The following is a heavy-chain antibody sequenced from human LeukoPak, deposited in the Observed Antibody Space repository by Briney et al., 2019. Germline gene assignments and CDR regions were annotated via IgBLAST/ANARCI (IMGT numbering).Heavy chain of an antibody. CDR3: ARFSGSTAYYFDY. CDR2: IHYSGST. J-gene: IGHJ4*02. D-gene: IGHD3-10*01. CDR1: GGSISSYY. Sequence: PSETLSLTCTVSGGSISSYYWSWIRQPPGKELEWIGYIHYSGSTNYNPSLKSRVTMSVDTSKNQFSLKLSSVTAADTAVYYCARFSGSTAYYFDYWGQGTLVTVSS. V-gene: IGHV4-59*01.